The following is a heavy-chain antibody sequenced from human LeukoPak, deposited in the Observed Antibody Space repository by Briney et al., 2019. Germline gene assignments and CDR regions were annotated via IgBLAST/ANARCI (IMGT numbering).Heavy chain of an antibody. CDR3: ARGYCSSTSCYRHYYYYGMDV. CDR1: GASISGYY. D-gene: IGHD2-2*02. Sequence: SETLSLTCTVSGASISGYYWSWIRQPPGKGLEWIGYIYYSGSTNYNPSLKSRVTISLDRSKNQFSLKLSSVTAADTAVYYCARGYCSSTSCYRHYYYYGMDVWGQGTTVTVSS. V-gene: IGHV4-59*12. CDR2: IYYSGST. J-gene: IGHJ6*02.